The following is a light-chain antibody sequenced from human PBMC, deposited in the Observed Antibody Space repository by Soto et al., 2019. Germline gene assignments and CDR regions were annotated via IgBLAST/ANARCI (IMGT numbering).Light chain of an antibody. CDR3: QQSYSTRPIT. V-gene: IGKV1-39*01. Sequence: DIQMTHSPSSLSASVGDIVTITCRASQGIRNDLAWFQQKPGKAPKRLIYAASNLQSGVPSRFSGSGSGTDFTLTISSLQPEDFATYYCQQSYSTRPITFGHGTRLEIK. J-gene: IGKJ5*01. CDR2: AAS. CDR1: QGIRND.